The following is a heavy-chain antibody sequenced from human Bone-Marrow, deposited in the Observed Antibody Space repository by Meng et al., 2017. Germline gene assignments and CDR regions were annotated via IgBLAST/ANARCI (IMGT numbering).Heavy chain of an antibody. D-gene: IGHD3-16*01. CDR3: ADGRNYHSGSHP. CDR2: IKPDGSEI. V-gene: IGHV3-7*01. Sequence: GGSLRLSCAASGFTFSNYWMSWVRQAPGRGLEWVANIKPDGSEIYYVDSVKGRFTISRDNAKNSLYLQMNSLRAEDTAVYFCADGRNYHSGSHPWGQGTLVTVSS. J-gene: IGHJ5*02. CDR1: GFTFSNYW.